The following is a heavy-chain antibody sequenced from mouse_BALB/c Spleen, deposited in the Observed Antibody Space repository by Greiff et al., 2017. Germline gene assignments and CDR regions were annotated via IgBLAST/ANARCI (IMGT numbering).Heavy chain of an antibody. J-gene: IGHJ3*01. CDR1: GFTFSSYT. V-gene: IGHV5-9*03. D-gene: IGHD2-1*01. CDR2: ISSGGGNT. Sequence: EVKLVESGGGLVKPGGSLKLSCAASGFTFSSYTMSWVRQTPEKRLEWVATISSGGGNTYYPDSVKGRFTISRDNAKNNLYLQMSSLRSEDTALYYCARYGNLLSWFAYWGQGTLVTVSA. CDR3: ARYGNLLSWFAY.